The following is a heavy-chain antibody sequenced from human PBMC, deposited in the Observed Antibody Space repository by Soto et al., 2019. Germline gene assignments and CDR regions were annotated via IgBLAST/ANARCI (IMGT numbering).Heavy chain of an antibody. Sequence: PGGSLRLSCAASGFTFDDYAMHWVRQAPGKGLEWVSGISWNSVSIGYADSVKCRFTISRDNHKNCLYLQMNSLRAEDTALYYCAKDRMSIHSSTFDYRVQGTLGTVSS. V-gene: IGHV3-9*01. CDR2: ISWNSVSI. J-gene: IGHJ4*02. CDR3: AKDRMSIHSSTFDY. D-gene: IGHD6-13*01. CDR1: GFTFDDYA.